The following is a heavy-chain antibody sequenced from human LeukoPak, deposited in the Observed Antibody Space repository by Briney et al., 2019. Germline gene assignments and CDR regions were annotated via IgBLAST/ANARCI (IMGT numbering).Heavy chain of an antibody. Sequence: SETLSLTCSVSGGPLCSYLWLWLRQPPGEALEWLGNISYCGSTNYNPSLKSRVTISVDTSKNQFSLKLSSVTAADTAVYYCARGVRQWLVPRPWFDPWGQGTLVTVSS. CDR3: ARGVRQWLVPRPWFDP. CDR1: GGPLCSYL. J-gene: IGHJ5*02. D-gene: IGHD6-19*01. CDR2: ISYCGST. V-gene: IGHV4-59*13.